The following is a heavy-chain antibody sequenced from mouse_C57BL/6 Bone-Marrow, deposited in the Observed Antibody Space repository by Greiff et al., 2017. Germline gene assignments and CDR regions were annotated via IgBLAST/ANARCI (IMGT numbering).Heavy chain of an antibody. Sequence: QVHVKQSGPELVKPGASVKISCKASGYTFTDYYINWVKQRPGQGLEWIGWIFPGSGSTYYNGKFKGKATLTVDKSSSTAYMLLSSLTSEDSAVYFCARDYGSSLYFDYWGQGTTLTVSS. CDR2: IFPGSGST. CDR1: GYTFTDYY. J-gene: IGHJ2*01. CDR3: ARDYGSSLYFDY. D-gene: IGHD1-1*01. V-gene: IGHV1-75*01.